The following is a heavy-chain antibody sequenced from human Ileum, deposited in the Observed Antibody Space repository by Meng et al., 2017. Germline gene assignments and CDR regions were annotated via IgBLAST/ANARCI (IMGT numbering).Heavy chain of an antibody. CDR1: GFPFSEYT. CDR2: ITHDASRI. D-gene: IGHD1-1*01. CDR3: ARIGYNFDLGNGFDI. J-gene: IGHJ3*02. Sequence: GGSLRLSCAASGFPFSEYTFLWVRQAPGKGLEWVALITHDASRIDYADSAEGRFTISRDNSKNTLYLEMNSLRVEDTALYYCARIGYNFDLGNGFDIWGQGTKVTVSS. V-gene: IGHV3-30*01.